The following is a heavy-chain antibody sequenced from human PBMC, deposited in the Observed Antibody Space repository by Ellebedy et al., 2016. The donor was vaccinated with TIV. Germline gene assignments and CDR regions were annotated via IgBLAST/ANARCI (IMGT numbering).Heavy chain of an antibody. CDR1: GGSFNNEH. V-gene: IGHV4-59*08. Sequence: MPSETLSLTCLVSGGSFNNEHWSWIRLSPAKGLEWIGYVNQRRTTKYNSSLRGRATISIETSKNQFSLTVTSVTAADTAVYFCARMRGVAGPRWFDPWGPGTLVIVSS. CDR3: ARMRGVAGPRWFDP. J-gene: IGHJ5*02. CDR2: VNQRRTT. D-gene: IGHD6-19*01.